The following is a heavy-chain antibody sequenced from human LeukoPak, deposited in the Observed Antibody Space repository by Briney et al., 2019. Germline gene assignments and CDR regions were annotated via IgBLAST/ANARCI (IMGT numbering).Heavy chain of an antibody. CDR2: MSGSGGMT. CDR1: GFTFSAYA. Sequence: PGGSLRLSCAVSGFTFSAYAMSWVRQAPGKGLEWVSAMSGSGGMTYYADSVKGRFSISRDNSKNTLHLQMNSLRAEDTAVYYCAKGAMPYYDGSGYNYFDCRGQGTPVTVSS. CDR3: AKGAMPYYDGSGYNYFDC. V-gene: IGHV3-23*01. D-gene: IGHD3-22*01. J-gene: IGHJ4*02.